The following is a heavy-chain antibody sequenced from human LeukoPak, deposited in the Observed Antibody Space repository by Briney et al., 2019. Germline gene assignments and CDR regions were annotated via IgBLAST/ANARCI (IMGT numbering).Heavy chain of an antibody. CDR2: ISYDGSNK. Sequence: GRSLRLSWAASGFTFSSYGMHWVRQAPGKGLEWVAVISYDGSNKYYADSVKGRFTISRDDSKNTLYLQMNSLRAEDTAVYYCARDINSGCPGDYWGQGTLVTVSS. CDR3: ARDINSGCPGDY. V-gene: IGHV3-30*03. CDR1: GFTFSSYG. J-gene: IGHJ4*02. D-gene: IGHD6-19*01.